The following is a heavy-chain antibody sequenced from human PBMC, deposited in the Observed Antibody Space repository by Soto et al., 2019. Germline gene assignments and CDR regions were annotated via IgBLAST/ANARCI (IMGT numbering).Heavy chain of an antibody. CDR2: IYHSGST. J-gene: IGHJ4*02. CDR1: GVSISSGGYS. Sequence: QLQLQESGSGLVKPSQTLSLTCAVSGVSISSGGYSWSWIRQQPGKGLEWIGYIYHSGSTYYNPSIKSRFTTSVDSSKNQFSLKRSSVTAADTAVYYWAAGGGLPRYYWGQGTLVTVSS. D-gene: IGHD5-12*01. V-gene: IGHV4-30-2*01. CDR3: AAGGGLPRYY.